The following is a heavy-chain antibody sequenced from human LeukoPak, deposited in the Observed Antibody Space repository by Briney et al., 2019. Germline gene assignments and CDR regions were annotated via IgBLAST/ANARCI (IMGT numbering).Heavy chain of an antibody. J-gene: IGHJ4*02. CDR3: ARGLVVPAAFLYYFDY. Sequence: ASVNVSCKSSVYTFTSYGISWVRQAPGQGLECMRWISSYCGDTNYAQKLQGRVTMTTDTSTSTAYIELRSLRSDDTAVYYCARGLVVPAAFLYYFDYWGQGTLVTVSS. CDR2: ISSYCGDT. CDR1: VYTFTSYG. D-gene: IGHD2-2*01. V-gene: IGHV1-18*04.